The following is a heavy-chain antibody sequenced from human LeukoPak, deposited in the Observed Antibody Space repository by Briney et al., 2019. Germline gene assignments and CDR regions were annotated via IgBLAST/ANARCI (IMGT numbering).Heavy chain of an antibody. CDR3: ARDSGGCRGCAFDI. CDR2: TNRDGSEK. D-gene: IGHD5-12*01. V-gene: IGHV3-7*01. J-gene: IGHJ3*02. CDR1: EFTFSNFW. Sequence: GGSLRLSCAASEFTFSNFWMSWVRQAPGKGLEWVANTNRDGSEKYYVDSVKGRVTISRDNAMNFLYLQLNSLRVDDTAVYYCARDSGGCRGCAFDIWGQGTVVTVSS.